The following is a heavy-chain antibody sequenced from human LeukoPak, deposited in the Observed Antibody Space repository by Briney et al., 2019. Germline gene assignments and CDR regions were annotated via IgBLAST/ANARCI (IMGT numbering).Heavy chain of an antibody. CDR2: IYYSGST. J-gene: IGHJ3*02. CDR3: ARRQRGYTYGYGSGAFDI. Sequence: SETLSLTCTVSGGSISTYYWSWIRQPPGKGLEWIGYIYYSGSTNYNPSLKSRVTISVDTSKNQFSLKLSSVTAADTAVYYCARRQRGYTYGYGSGAFDIWGQGTVVTVSP. CDR1: GGSISTYY. D-gene: IGHD5-18*01. V-gene: IGHV4-59*12.